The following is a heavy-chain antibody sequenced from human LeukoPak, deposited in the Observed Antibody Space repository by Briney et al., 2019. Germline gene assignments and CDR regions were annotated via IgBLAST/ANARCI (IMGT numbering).Heavy chain of an antibody. V-gene: IGHV1-3*01. CDR3: ARRRSIAAAPFDY. J-gene: IGHJ4*02. CDR1: GYTFTSYA. CDR2: INAGNGNT. D-gene: IGHD6-13*01. Sequence: ASVKVSCKASGYTFTSYAMHWVRQAPGQRLEWMGWINAGNGNTKYSQKFQGRVTVTRDTSASTAYMELSSLRSEDTAVYYCARRRSIAAAPFDYWGQGTLVTVSS.